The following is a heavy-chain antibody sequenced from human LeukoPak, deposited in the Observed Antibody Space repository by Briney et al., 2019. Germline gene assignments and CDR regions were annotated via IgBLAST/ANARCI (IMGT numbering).Heavy chain of an antibody. CDR1: GYSFTTYW. Sequence: GESLKISCKGSGYSFTTYWIGWVRQMPGKGLEWMGVIYPGDSDTRYSPSFQGQVTISADKSTSTAYLQWSSPKASDTAMYYCARPPTTMTKLAFDIWGQGTMVTVSS. J-gene: IGHJ3*02. V-gene: IGHV5-51*01. CDR3: ARPPTTMTKLAFDI. CDR2: IYPGDSDT. D-gene: IGHD4-17*01.